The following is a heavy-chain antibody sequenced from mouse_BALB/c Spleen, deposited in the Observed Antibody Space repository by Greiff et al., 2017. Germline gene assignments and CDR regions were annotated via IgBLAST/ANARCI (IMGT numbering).Heavy chain of an antibody. Sequence: EVQRVESGGGLVKPGGSLKLSCAASGFTFSSYAMSWVRQSPEKRLEWVAEISSGGSYTYYPDTVTGRFTISRDNAKNTLYLEMSSLRSEDTAMYYCARIYYGYGDYWGQGTTLTVSS. V-gene: IGHV5-9-4*01. CDR3: ARIYYGYGDY. CDR2: ISSGGSYT. CDR1: GFTFSSYA. J-gene: IGHJ2*01. D-gene: IGHD1-2*01.